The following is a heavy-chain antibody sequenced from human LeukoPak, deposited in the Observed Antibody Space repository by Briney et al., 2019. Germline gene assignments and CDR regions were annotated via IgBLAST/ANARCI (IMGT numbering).Heavy chain of an antibody. D-gene: IGHD7-27*01. CDR1: GVSISSSSYY. CDR3: ASLTGVDY. CDR2: IYYSGST. V-gene: IGHV4-39*01. Sequence: PSETLSLTCTVSGVSISSSSYYWGWIRQPPGKGLEWIGSIYYSGSTYYNPSLKSRVTISVDTSKNQFSLKLSSVTAADTAVYYCASLTGVDYWGQGTLVTVSS. J-gene: IGHJ4*02.